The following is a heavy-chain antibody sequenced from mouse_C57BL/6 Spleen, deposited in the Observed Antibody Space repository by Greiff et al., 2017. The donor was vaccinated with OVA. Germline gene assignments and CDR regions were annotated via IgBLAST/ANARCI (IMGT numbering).Heavy chain of an antibody. Sequence: QVQLQQPGAELVMPGASVKLSCKASGYTFTSYWMHWVKQRPGQGLEWIGEIDPSDSYTNYNQKFKGKSTLTVDKSSSTAYMQLSSLTSEDSAVYYCARSDRYYGNYLYAMDYWGQGTSVTVSS. CDR3: ARSDRYYGNYLYAMDY. J-gene: IGHJ4*01. V-gene: IGHV1-69*01. CDR1: GYTFTSYW. CDR2: IDPSDSYT. D-gene: IGHD2-1*01.